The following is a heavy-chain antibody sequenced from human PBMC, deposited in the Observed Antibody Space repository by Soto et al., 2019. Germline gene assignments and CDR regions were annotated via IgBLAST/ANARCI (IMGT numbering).Heavy chain of an antibody. D-gene: IGHD4-4*01. Sequence: GGSLRLSGSASGFTFSSYWMHWVRQAPGKGLVWVSRINSDGSSTSYADSVKGRFTISRDNAKNTLYLQMNSLRAEDTAVYYCAISLTVTTTPGAFDIWGQGTMVTV. J-gene: IGHJ3*02. CDR2: INSDGSST. CDR3: AISLTVTTTPGAFDI. V-gene: IGHV3-74*01. CDR1: GFTFSSYW.